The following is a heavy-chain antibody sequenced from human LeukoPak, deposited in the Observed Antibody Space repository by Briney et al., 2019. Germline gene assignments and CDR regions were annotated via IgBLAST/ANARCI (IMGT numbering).Heavy chain of an antibody. V-gene: IGHV1-46*01. Sequence: ASVKVSSKASGYTFTNYHIHWVRQAPGQGIEWMGIIDPRYCSTACAQKFQGRVTMTRDMSTSTVYMELSSLRSEDTAVYYCAREEARDGSTGYYFDYWGQGTLLTVSS. CDR1: GYTFTNYH. J-gene: IGHJ4*02. CDR2: IDPRYCST. CDR3: AREEARDGSTGYYFDY. D-gene: IGHD5-24*01.